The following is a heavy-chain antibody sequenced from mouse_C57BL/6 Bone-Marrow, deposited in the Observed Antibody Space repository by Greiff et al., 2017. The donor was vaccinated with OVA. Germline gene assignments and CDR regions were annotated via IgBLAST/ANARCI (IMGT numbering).Heavy chain of an antibody. D-gene: IGHD1-1*01. Sequence: QVQLKQPGAELVKPGASVKMSCKASGYTFTSYWITWVKQRPGQGLEWIGDIYPGSGSTNYNEKFKSKATLTVDTSSSTAYMQLSSLTSEDSAVYYGAKYTAVVATEYFDVWGTGTTVTVSS. J-gene: IGHJ1*03. CDR2: IYPGSGST. CDR3: AKYTAVVATEYFDV. V-gene: IGHV1-55*01. CDR1: GYTFTSYW.